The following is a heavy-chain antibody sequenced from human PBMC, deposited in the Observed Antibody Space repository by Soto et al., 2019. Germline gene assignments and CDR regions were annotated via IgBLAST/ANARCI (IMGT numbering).Heavy chain of an antibody. V-gene: IGHV4-59*01. CDR3: ARFYYDFWSGYSYNWFAP. J-gene: IGHJ5*02. D-gene: IGHD3-3*01. CDR2: IYYSGST. Sequence: PSETLSLTCTVSGGSISSYFWSWIRQPPGKGLEWIGYIYYSGSTNYNPSLKSRVTISVDTSKNQFSLKLSSVTAADTAVYYCARFYYDFWSGYSYNWFAPRGQGTLVTVSS. CDR1: GGSISSYF.